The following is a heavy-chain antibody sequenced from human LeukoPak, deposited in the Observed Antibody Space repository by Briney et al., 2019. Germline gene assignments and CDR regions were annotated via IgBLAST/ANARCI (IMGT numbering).Heavy chain of an antibody. CDR3: ARDGNSGWYTGENCYYYGMGV. J-gene: IGHJ6*02. Sequence: GRSLRLSCAASGFTFSSFAMHWVRQAPDKGLEWVAVISYDGTNKDYADSVKGRFTMSRDNSKNTLYLQMNSLRLEDTALYYCARDGNSGWYTGENCYYYGMGVWGQGTTVTVSS. V-gene: IGHV3-30-3*01. CDR1: GFTFSSFA. CDR2: ISYDGTNK. D-gene: IGHD6-19*01.